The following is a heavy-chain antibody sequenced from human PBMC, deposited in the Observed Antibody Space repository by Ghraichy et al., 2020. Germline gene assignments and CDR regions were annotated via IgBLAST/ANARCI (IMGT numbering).Heavy chain of an antibody. Sequence: ASVKVSCKASGYTFTSYGISWVRQAPGQGLEWMGWISAYNGNTNYAQKLQGRVTMTTDTSTSTAYMELRSLRSDDTAVYYCARVRYTASTGAFDIWGQGTMVTVSS. CDR3: ARVRYTASTGAFDI. CDR1: GYTFTSYG. D-gene: IGHD5-18*01. CDR2: ISAYNGNT. V-gene: IGHV1-18*01. J-gene: IGHJ3*02.